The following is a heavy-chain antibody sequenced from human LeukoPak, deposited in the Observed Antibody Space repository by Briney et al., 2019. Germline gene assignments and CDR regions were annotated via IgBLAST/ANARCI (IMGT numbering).Heavy chain of an antibody. J-gene: IGHJ5*02. D-gene: IGHD1-26*01. CDR1: GGTFSGYA. V-gene: IGHV1-69*13. CDR2: IIPIFGTA. Sequence: ASVKVSCKASGGTFSGYAISWVRQAPGQGLEWMGGIIPIFGTANYAQKFQGRVTITADESTSTAYMELSSLRSEDTAVYYCARAWELQSLNWFDPWGQGTLVTVSS. CDR3: ARAWELQSLNWFDP.